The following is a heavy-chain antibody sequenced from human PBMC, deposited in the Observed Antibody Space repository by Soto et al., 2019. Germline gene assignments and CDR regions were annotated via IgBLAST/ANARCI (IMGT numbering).Heavy chain of an antibody. CDR3: TRENDSLTGYDY. V-gene: IGHV3-49*04. CDR2: IRSKAYGGTT. D-gene: IGHD3-9*01. Sequence: SLRLSCTASGFTFGDYAMSWVRQAPGKGMEWVGFIRSKAYGGTTEYAASVKGRFTISRDDYTSITYLQMNSLKTEDTAVYYCTRENDSLTGYDYWGQGTLVTVSS. CDR1: GFTFGDYA. J-gene: IGHJ4*02.